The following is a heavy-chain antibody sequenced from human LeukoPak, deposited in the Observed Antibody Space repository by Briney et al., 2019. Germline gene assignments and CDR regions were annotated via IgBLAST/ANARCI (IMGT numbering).Heavy chain of an antibody. CDR3: AITRDIVVVVAAPNFQH. D-gene: IGHD2-15*01. Sequence: SVKVSCKASGGTFSSYAISWVRQAPGQGLEWMGRIIPIFGTANYAQKFQGRVTITTDESTSTAYMELSSLRSEGTAVYYCAITRDIVVVVAAPNFQHWGQGTLVTVSS. CDR1: GGTFSSYA. CDR2: IIPIFGTA. J-gene: IGHJ1*01. V-gene: IGHV1-69*05.